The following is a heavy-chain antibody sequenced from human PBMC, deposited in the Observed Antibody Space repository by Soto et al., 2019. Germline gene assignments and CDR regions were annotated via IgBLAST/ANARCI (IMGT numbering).Heavy chain of an antibody. CDR1: GFTFSSYG. CDR2: ISYDGSNK. V-gene: IGHV3-30*18. Sequence: QVQLVESGGGVVQPGRSLRLSCAASGFTFSSYGMHWVRQAPGKGLERVAVISYDGSNKYYADSVKGRFTISRDNSKNTLYLQMNSLRAEDTAVYYCAKDHDSSGYGAYWGQGTLVTVSS. CDR3: AKDHDSSGYGAY. D-gene: IGHD3-22*01. J-gene: IGHJ4*02.